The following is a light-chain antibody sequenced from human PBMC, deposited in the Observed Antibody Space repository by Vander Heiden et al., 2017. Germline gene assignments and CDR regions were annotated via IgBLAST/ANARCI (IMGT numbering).Light chain of an antibody. Sequence: QSALTQPASVSGSPGQAITISCTGSLSDIGTFNRVSWYQQLPVKVPRLLIYEVNRRPSGVSDRLSGTKSGNTAALTISGLQADDEADYYCCSDAGSTTPIWLFGGGTKLTVL. J-gene: IGLJ3*02. CDR1: LSDIGTFNR. CDR2: EVN. CDR3: CSDAGSTTPIWL. V-gene: IGLV2-23*02.